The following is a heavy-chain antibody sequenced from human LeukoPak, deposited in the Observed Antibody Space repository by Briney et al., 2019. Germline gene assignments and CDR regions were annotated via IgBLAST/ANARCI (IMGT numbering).Heavy chain of an antibody. V-gene: IGHV5-51*01. CDR2: ISPGDSDT. J-gene: IGHJ4*02. CDR3: ARLRSGWDFDY. CDR1: GYSFTSYW. D-gene: IGHD6-19*01. Sequence: GESLKISCKGSGYSFTSYWIGVVRQMPGKGLEWMGIISPGDSDTRYSPSFQGQVSISADKSISTAYLQWSSVKASDTAMYYCARLRSGWDFDYWGQGSLVTVSS.